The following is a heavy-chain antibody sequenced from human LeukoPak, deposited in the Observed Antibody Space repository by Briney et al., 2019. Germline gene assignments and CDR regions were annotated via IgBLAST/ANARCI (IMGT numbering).Heavy chain of an antibody. CDR1: GGSISSYY. V-gene: IGHV4-59*12. CDR2: IYYSGST. D-gene: IGHD6-13*01. CDR3: ARRSGYSSSWYSRRVEKPFDY. Sequence: SETLSLTCTVSGGSISSYYWSWIRQPPGKGLEWIGYIYYSGSTNYNPSLKSRVTISVDTSKNQFSLKLSSVTAADTAVYYCARRSGYSSSWYSRRVEKPFDYWGQGTLVTVSS. J-gene: IGHJ4*02.